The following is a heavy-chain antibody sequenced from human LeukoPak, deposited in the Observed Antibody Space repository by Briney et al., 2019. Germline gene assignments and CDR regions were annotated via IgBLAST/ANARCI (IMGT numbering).Heavy chain of an antibody. J-gene: IGHJ6*03. CDR3: ARDKGSGSYFRPYYMDV. D-gene: IGHD3-10*01. CDR1: GGSISRYY. CDR2: IYYSGST. V-gene: IGHV4-59*01. Sequence: PSETLSLTCTVSGGSISRYYWSWIRQPPGKGLEWIGYIYYSGSTNYNPSLKSRVTISVDTSKNQSSLKLSSVTVADTAVYYCARDKGSGSYFRPYYMDVWGKGTTVTVSS.